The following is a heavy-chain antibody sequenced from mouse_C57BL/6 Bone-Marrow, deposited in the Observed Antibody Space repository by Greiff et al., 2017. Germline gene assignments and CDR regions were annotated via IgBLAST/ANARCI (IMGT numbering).Heavy chain of an antibody. J-gene: IGHJ3*01. Sequence: QVQLKESGAELVKPGASVKMSCKASGYTFTTYPIEWMKQNHGKSLEWIGNFHPYNDDTKYNEKFKGKATLTVEKSSSTVYLELSRLTSDDSAVYYCARRGLRRWAWFAYWGQGTLVTVSA. CDR1: GYTFTTYP. CDR3: ARRGLRRWAWFAY. D-gene: IGHD2-4*01. CDR2: FHPYNDDT. V-gene: IGHV1-47*01.